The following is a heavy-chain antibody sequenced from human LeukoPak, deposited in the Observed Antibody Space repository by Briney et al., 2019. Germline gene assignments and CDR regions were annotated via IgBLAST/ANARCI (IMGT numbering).Heavy chain of an antibody. V-gene: IGHV1-18*01. CDR1: GYTFTTYA. Sequence: ASVKVSCKASGYTFTTYAISWVRQAPGQGLEWMGWISGYTGNTNYAQHLQGRVTMTTDTSTSTAYMELRSLRSDDTAVYYCARGQITGTFGYFYYYMDVWGKGTTVTVSS. J-gene: IGHJ6*03. CDR2: ISGYTGNT. CDR3: ARGQITGTFGYFYYYMDV. D-gene: IGHD1-7*01.